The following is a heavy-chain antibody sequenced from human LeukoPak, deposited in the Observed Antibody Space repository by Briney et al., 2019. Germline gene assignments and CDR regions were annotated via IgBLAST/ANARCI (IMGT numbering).Heavy chain of an antibody. CDR2: IYYAGRT. V-gene: IGHV4-59*08. J-gene: IGHJ6*02. CDR3: ARQGRFSYFGMGV. Sequence: SETLSLTCTVSGDSINGFYWSWIRQPPGKGLEWVAYIYYAGRTTYNPSLKSRVTISVDTSKNQFSLKLTSLTAADTAVYYCARQGRFSYFGMGVWGQGTTVTVSS. D-gene: IGHD3-3*01. CDR1: GDSINGFY.